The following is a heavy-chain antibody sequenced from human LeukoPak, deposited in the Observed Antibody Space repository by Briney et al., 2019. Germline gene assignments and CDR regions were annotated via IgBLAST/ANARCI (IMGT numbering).Heavy chain of an antibody. J-gene: IGHJ6*03. Sequence: APVKVSCKASGYTFTSYDINWVRQATGQGLEWMGWMNPNSGNTGYAQKFQGRVTMTRNTSISTAYMELSSLRSEDTAVYYCARGHSPVLRFLEWLPAYYMDVWGKGTTVTVSS. CDR1: GYTFTSYD. V-gene: IGHV1-8*01. CDR2: MNPNSGNT. D-gene: IGHD3-3*01. CDR3: ARGHSPVLRFLEWLPAYYMDV.